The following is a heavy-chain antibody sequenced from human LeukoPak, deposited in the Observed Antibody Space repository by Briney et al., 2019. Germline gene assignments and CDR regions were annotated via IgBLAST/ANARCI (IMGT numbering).Heavy chain of an antibody. Sequence: GGSLRLSCAASGFTFSSYGIHWVRQAPGKGLEWVTFIQYDGSNKYYAASVKGRFTISRDNSKNTLYLQMNSLRAEDTAVYYCAKDFALLGYCSGGTCHAGDSWGQGTLVTVSS. CDR1: GFTFSSYG. J-gene: IGHJ4*02. D-gene: IGHD2-15*01. CDR2: IQYDGSNK. V-gene: IGHV3-30*02. CDR3: AKDFALLGYCSGGTCHAGDS.